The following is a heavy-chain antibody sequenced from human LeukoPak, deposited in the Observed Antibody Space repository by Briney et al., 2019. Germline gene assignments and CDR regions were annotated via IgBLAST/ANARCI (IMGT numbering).Heavy chain of an antibody. D-gene: IGHD2-2*01. J-gene: IGHJ6*03. Sequence: SVKVSCKASGGTFSSYAISWVRQAPGQGLEWMGGIIPIFGTANYAHKFQGRVTITTHASTSTAYMELSSLRSEDTAVYYCARRTRSSTDIVVVPAAPYYYYYYMDVWGKGTTVTVSS. CDR2: IIPIFGTA. V-gene: IGHV1-69*05. CDR3: ARRTRSSTDIVVVPAAPYYYYYYMDV. CDR1: GGTFSSYA.